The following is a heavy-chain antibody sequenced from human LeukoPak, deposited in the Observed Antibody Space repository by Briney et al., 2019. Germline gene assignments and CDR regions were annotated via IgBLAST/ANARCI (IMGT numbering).Heavy chain of an antibody. CDR1: GFTFSSYW. CDR3: AREPVTTWFSDAFDI. D-gene: IGHD4-17*01. CDR2: IKQDGSEK. V-gene: IGHV3-7*01. Sequence: TGGSLRLSCAASGFTFSSYWMSWVRQAPGKGLERVANIKQDGSEKYYVDSVKGRFTISRDNAKNSLYLQMNSLRAEDTAVYYCAREPVTTWFSDAFDIWGQGTMVTVSS. J-gene: IGHJ3*02.